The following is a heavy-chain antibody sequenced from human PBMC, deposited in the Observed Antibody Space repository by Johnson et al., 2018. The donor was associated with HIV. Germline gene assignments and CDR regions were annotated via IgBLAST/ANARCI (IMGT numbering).Heavy chain of an antibody. CDR3: AKGGSYSDEWAFDI. CDR1: GFTFSSYP. Sequence: QVQLVESGGGVVQPGRSLRLSCAASGFTFSSYPMHWVRQAPGKGLEWVAVISYDGSNKYYADSVKGRFTISRDNSKNTLYLQMNSLRAEDTAVYYCAKGGSYSDEWAFDIWGQGTMVTISS. CDR2: ISYDGSNK. V-gene: IGHV3-30-3*01. D-gene: IGHD1-26*01. J-gene: IGHJ3*02.